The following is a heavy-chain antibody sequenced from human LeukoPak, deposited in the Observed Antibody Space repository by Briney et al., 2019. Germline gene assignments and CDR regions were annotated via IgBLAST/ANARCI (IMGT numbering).Heavy chain of an antibody. CDR3: ARVLTTVTKDYYYYYGMDV. Sequence: ASVKVSCKASGYTFTSYGISWVRQAPGQGLEWMGWISAYNGNTNYAQKLQGRVTMTTDTSTSTAYMELRSLRSDDTAVYYCARVLTTVTKDYYYYYGMDVWGQGTTVTVSS. V-gene: IGHV1-18*01. CDR2: ISAYNGNT. J-gene: IGHJ6*02. CDR1: GYTFTSYG. D-gene: IGHD4-17*01.